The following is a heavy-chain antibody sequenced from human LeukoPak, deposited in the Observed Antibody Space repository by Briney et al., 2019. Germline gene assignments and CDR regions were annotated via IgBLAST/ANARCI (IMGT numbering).Heavy chain of an antibody. J-gene: IGHJ1*01. CDR3: AKDVYSGSWYRYFQH. CDR2: ISSSISYI. Sequence: GGSLRLSCAASGFTLSSYSMNWVRQAPGNVLEWVSSISSSISYICYADSVKGRFTISRDNSKNTLYLQMNSLRAEDTDVYYCAKDVYSGSWYRYFQHWGQGTLVTVSS. CDR1: GFTLSSYS. V-gene: IGHV3-21*04. D-gene: IGHD6-13*01.